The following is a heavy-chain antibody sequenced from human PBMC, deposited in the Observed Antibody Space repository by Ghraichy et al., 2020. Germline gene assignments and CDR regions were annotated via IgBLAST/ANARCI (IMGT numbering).Heavy chain of an antibody. D-gene: IGHD4-23*01. J-gene: IGHJ4*02. V-gene: IGHV4-38-2*02. CDR3: ARGYGGNPGAFDY. CDR1: GYSISSGYY. CDR2: MYHSGST. Sequence: SQTLSLTCSVSGYSISSGYYWGWIRQPPGKGLEWIASMYHSGSTYYNPSLKSRVTISVDTSKNQFSLKLSSVTAADTAVYYCARGYGGNPGAFDYWGQGTLVTVSS.